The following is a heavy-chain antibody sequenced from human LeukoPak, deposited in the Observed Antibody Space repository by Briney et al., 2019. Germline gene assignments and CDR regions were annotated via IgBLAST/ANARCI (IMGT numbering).Heavy chain of an antibody. Sequence: PGGSLRLSCAASGFTFSNYEMNWVRQAPGKGLEWVSYISSSGSTIYYADSVKGRFTISRDNAKNSLYLQMNSLRAEDTAVYYCARDSSGYYLSYFDYWGQGTLVTVSS. J-gene: IGHJ4*02. V-gene: IGHV3-48*03. CDR3: ARDSSGYYLSYFDY. CDR1: GFTFSNYE. D-gene: IGHD3-22*01. CDR2: ISSSGSTI.